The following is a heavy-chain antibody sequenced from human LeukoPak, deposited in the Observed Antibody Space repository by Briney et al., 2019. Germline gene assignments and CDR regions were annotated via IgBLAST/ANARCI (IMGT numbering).Heavy chain of an antibody. J-gene: IGHJ4*02. V-gene: IGHV1-2*02. D-gene: IGHD2-2*01. CDR3: ARVNVVAPAATPLDY. CDR1: GYTFTGYY. CDR2: INPNSGGT. Sequence: GASVKVSCKASGYTFTGYYMHWVRQAPGQGLEWMGWINPNSGGTNYAQKFQGRVTMTRDTSISTAYMELSRLRSDDTAVYYCARVNVVAPAATPLDYWGQGTLVTVSS.